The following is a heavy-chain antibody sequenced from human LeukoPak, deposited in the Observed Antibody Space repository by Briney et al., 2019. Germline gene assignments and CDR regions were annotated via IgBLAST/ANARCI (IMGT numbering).Heavy chain of an antibody. V-gene: IGHV3-11*04. CDR2: ISSSGTTK. J-gene: IGHJ4*02. D-gene: IGHD1-26*01. CDR1: GFTFSDYY. CDR3: ARVQGGTYSNWDY. Sequence: GGSLRLSCAVSGFTFSDYYMSWIRQAPGMGLEWVSYISSSGTTKYYADSVKDRFTIFRDNAKNSLYLQMNSLEAEDTAVYYCARVQGGTYSNWDYWGQGTLVTVSS.